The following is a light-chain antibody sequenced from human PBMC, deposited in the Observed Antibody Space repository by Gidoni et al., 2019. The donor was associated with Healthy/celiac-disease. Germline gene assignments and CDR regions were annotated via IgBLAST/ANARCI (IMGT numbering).Light chain of an antibody. CDR1: QSVSSSY. CDR2: GAS. V-gene: IGKV3-20*01. J-gene: IGKJ3*01. Sequence: DIVLTQSPGTLSLSPGERATLSCRASQSVSSSYLAWYQQKPGQAPRLLIYGASSRATGIPDRFSGSGSGTDFTLTISRLEPEDFAVYYCQQYGSSPLVTFGPGTKVEIK. CDR3: QQYGSSPLVT.